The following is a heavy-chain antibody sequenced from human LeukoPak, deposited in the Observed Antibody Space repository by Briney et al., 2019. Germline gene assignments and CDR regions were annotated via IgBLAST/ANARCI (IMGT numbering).Heavy chain of an antibody. Sequence: PGGSLRLSCAASGFTFSSYTINWVRQAPGKGLEWVSSISSSSSYIYYADSVKGRFTISRDNSRNTLYLQMNSLRAEDTAVYYCARVLKAAGMNFDYWGQGTLVTVSS. D-gene: IGHD6-13*01. CDR3: ARVLKAAGMNFDY. V-gene: IGHV3-21*01. CDR1: GFTFSSYT. J-gene: IGHJ4*02. CDR2: ISSSSSYI.